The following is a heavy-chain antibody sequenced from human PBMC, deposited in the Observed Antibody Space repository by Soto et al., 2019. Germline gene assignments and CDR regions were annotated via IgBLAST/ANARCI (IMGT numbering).Heavy chain of an antibody. Sequence: SLRLSCPASGFRFSGFWMNWVRQAPGKGLEWVANIKEDGTEKNAVDSVKGRFTISRDNAKNLLFLQMNSLRAEDTAVYYCARGLFNSLYGMDVWGQGTTVT. J-gene: IGHJ6*02. D-gene: IGHD1-20*01. CDR1: GFRFSGFW. V-gene: IGHV3-7*01. CDR2: IKEDGTEK. CDR3: ARGLFNSLYGMDV.